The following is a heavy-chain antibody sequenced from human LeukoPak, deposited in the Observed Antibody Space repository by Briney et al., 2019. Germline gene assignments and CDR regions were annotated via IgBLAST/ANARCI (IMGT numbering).Heavy chain of an antibody. D-gene: IGHD6-19*01. CDR1: GFTFSSYG. Sequence: PGGSLRLSCAASGFTFSSYGMHWVRQAPGKGLEWVAVIWYDGSNKYYADSVKGRFTISRDNSKNTLYLQMNSLRAEDTAVYYCAREWQWLAPHSDYWGQGTLVTVSS. CDR2: IWYDGSNK. CDR3: AREWQWLAPHSDY. J-gene: IGHJ4*02. V-gene: IGHV3-33*01.